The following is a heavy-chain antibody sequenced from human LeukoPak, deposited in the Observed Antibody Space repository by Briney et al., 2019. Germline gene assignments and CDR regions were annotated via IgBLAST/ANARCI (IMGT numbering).Heavy chain of an antibody. CDR2: IYSGGST. J-gene: IGHJ4*02. CDR1: GLSLNNYA. CDR3: ARANGWYLRNYFDY. Sequence: GGSLRLSCTASGLSLNNYAMSWVRQVPGKGLEWVSLIYSGGSTYYEDSVEGRFTISRDNAKKSLYLQMNSLRAEDTAVYYCARANGWYLRNYFDYWGQGILVTVSS. V-gene: IGHV3-23*03. D-gene: IGHD6-19*01.